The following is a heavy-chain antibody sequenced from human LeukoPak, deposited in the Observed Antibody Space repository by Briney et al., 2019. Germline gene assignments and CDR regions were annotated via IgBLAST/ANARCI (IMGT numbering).Heavy chain of an antibody. Sequence: GASVKVSCKASGYTFTSYGISWVRQAPGQGLEWMGWISAYNGNTNYAQKLQGRVTMTTRTSTSTAYMELRSLRSDDTAMYYCARREGYNIVVSNAFDIWGQGTMVTVSS. V-gene: IGHV1-18*01. J-gene: IGHJ3*02. CDR2: ISAYNGNT. D-gene: IGHD2-2*01. CDR3: ARREGYNIVVSNAFDI. CDR1: GYTFTSYG.